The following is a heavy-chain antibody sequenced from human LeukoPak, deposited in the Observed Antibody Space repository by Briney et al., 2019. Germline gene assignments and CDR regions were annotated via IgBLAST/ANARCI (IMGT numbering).Heavy chain of an antibody. CDR3: AKRSGIAAAGTGFH. J-gene: IGHJ4*02. D-gene: IGHD6-13*01. CDR2: IKQDGSEK. CDR1: GFTFSSYL. V-gene: IGHV3-7*01. Sequence: PGGSLRLSCAASGFTFSSYLMSWVRQAPGKGLQWVANIKQDGSEKYYVDSVKGRFTISRDNAKNSLYLQMNSLRAEDTAVYYCAKRSGIAAAGTGFHWGQGTLVTVSS.